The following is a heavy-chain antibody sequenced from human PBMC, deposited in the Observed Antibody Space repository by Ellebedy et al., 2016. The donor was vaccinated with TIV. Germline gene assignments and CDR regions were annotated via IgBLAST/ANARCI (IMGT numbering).Heavy chain of an antibody. CDR2: IRYDGSNK. V-gene: IGHV3-30*02. D-gene: IGHD5-18*01. CDR3: AKDGDSYGWSYYYGMDV. J-gene: IGHJ6*02. CDR1: GFTFSSYG. Sequence: PGGSLRLSCAASGFTFSSYGMHWVRQAPGKGLEWVAFIRYDGSNKYYADSVKGRFTISRDNSKNTLYLQMNSLRAEDTAVYYCAKDGDSYGWSYYYGMDVWGQGTTVTVSS.